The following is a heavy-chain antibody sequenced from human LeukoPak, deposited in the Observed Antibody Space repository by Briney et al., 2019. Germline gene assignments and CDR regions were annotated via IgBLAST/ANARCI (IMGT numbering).Heavy chain of an antibody. D-gene: IGHD2-8*01. V-gene: IGHV3-7*01. CDR1: GFTFSNYW. CDR2: MHQHGNEK. Sequence: PGGSLRLSCAASGFTFSNYWMSWVRQAPGKGLEWVASMHQHGNEKYFVDSVRGRFTISRDNAKNSLYLQMSSLRAEDTAVYYCATLNGPLFEYWGQGTLVTVSS. J-gene: IGHJ4*02. CDR3: ATLNGPLFEY.